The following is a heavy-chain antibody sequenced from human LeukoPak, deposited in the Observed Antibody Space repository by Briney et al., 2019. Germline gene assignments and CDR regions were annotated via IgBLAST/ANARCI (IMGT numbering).Heavy chain of an antibody. CDR1: EYTFTGYY. V-gene: IGHV1-2*02. CDR3: AREVVVAATRGNWFDP. D-gene: IGHD2-15*01. Sequence: ASVKVSCKASEYTFTGYYRHWVRQAPGPGLEWMGWINPNSGGTNYAQKFQGRVTMTRDTSISTAYMELSRLRSDDTAVYYCAREVVVAATRGNWFDPWGQGTLVTVSS. CDR2: INPNSGGT. J-gene: IGHJ5*02.